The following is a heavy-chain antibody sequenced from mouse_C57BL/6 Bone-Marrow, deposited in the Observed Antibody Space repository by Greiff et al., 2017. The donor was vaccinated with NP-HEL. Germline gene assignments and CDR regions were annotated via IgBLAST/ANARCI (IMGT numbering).Heavy chain of an antibody. D-gene: IGHD1-1*01. Sequence: EVQLLESGGGLVQPGGSMKLSCASSGFTFSDAWMYWVRQSPEKGLEWVAEISSKAGNPSTYYAVSVKGMFTISRDDSKSRVYLQMSSLRAEDTGIYYCTSDIYYCGRGNLMDYWGQGTSVTVSS. J-gene: IGHJ4*01. CDR1: GFTFSDAW. V-gene: IGHV6-6*01. CDR2: ISSKAGNPST. CDR3: TSDIYYCGRGNLMDY.